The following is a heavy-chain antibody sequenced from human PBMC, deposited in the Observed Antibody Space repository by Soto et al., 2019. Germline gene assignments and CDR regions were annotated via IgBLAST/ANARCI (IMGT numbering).Heavy chain of an antibody. D-gene: IGHD6-19*01. J-gene: IGHJ4*02. CDR1: GGTFSSYI. CDR2: IIPIIGIA. V-gene: IGHV1-69*02. Sequence: QVQLVQSGAEVKKPGSSVKVSCKASGGTFSSYIISWVRQAPGQGPEWMGRIIPIIGIANYAQKFKGTVTITADKSTSTAYMELSSLRCEDTAVYYCARGSRGGFDYWGQGTLVTVSS. CDR3: ARGSRGGFDY.